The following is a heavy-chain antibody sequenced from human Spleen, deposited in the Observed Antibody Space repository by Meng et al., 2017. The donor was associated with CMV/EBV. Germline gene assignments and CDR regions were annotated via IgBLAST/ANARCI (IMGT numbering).Heavy chain of an antibody. Sequence: SQTLSLTCAVYGGSFSGYYRSWIRQPPGKGLEWIGEINHSGSTNYNPSLKSRVTISVDTSKNQFSLKLSSVTAADTAVYYCARRLGYCSSTSCYRGYFQHWGQGTLVTVSS. D-gene: IGHD2-2*01. V-gene: IGHV4-34*01. CDR1: GGSFSGYY. CDR2: INHSGST. CDR3: ARRLGYCSSTSCYRGYFQH. J-gene: IGHJ1*01.